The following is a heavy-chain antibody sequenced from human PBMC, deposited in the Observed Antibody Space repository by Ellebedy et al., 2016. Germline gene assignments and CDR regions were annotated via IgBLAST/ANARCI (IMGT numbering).Heavy chain of an antibody. CDR1: GYTFTGHY. V-gene: IGHV1-69*04. J-gene: IGHJ3*02. CDR3: ARVELGAFDI. CDR2: IIPILGIA. D-gene: IGHD1-7*01. Sequence: SVKVSCXASGYTFTGHYMHWVRQAPGQGLEWMGRIIPILGIANYAQKFQGRVTITADKSTSTAYMELSSLRSEDTAVYYCARVELGAFDIWGQGTMVTVSS.